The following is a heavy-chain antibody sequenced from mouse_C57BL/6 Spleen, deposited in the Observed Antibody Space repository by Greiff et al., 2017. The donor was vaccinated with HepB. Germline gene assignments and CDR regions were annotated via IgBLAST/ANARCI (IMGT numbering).Heavy chain of an antibody. J-gene: IGHJ2*01. V-gene: IGHV6-6*01. CDR1: GFTFSDAW. Sequence: DVKLVESGGGLVQPGGSMKLSCAASGFTFSDAWMDWVRQSPEKGLEWVAEIRNKANNHATYYAESVKGRFTISRDDSKSSVYLQMNSLRAADTGIYYCTRLEGGYHGFDYWGQGTTLTVSS. CDR3: TRLEGGYHGFDY. CDR2: IRNKANNHAT. D-gene: IGHD2-2*01.